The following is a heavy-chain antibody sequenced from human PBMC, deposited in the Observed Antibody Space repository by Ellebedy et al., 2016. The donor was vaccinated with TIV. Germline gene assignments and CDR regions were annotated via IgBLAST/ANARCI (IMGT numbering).Heavy chain of an antibody. D-gene: IGHD6-19*01. J-gene: IGHJ4*02. CDR3: AKDLSTYIPLAGSFDY. Sequence: GGSLRLXCEASGFTFSSYAVYWVRQAPGKGLEWVSSMSGSGGSTYYADSVKGRFTISRDRSKNTLYLQMDSLRAEDTAVYYCAKDLSTYIPLAGSFDYWGQGTLVTVSS. V-gene: IGHV3-23*01. CDR2: MSGSGGST. CDR1: GFTFSSYA.